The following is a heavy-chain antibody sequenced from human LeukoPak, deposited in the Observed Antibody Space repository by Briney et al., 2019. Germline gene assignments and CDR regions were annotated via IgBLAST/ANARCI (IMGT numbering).Heavy chain of an antibody. D-gene: IGHD3-22*01. V-gene: IGHV3-30*02. J-gene: IGHJ4*02. Sequence: PGGSLRLSCAASGFTFSSYGMHWVRQAPGKGLEWVAFIRYDGSNKYYADSVKGRFTISRDNSKNTLYLQMNSLRAEDTAVYYCAKNYYDSSGYSVGDYWGQGTLVTVSS. CDR2: IRYDGSNK. CDR1: GFTFSSYG. CDR3: AKNYYDSSGYSVGDY.